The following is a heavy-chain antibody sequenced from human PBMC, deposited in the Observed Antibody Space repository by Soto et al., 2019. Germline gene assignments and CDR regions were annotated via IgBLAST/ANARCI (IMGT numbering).Heavy chain of an antibody. CDR3: ARDLYSTSWYLRAFDM. J-gene: IGHJ3*02. CDR1: ENTFSTYS. Sequence: QVHLVQSGAEVKKPGTSVKVSCKASENTFSTYSLHWVRQAPGQGLEWMGVINPTTTTTTDAQKFQGRVTMTRDTSTSTVFLELSSLRSGDTAVYYCARDLYSTSWYLRAFDMWGQGTMVTVSS. D-gene: IGHD6-13*01. V-gene: IGHV1-46*03. CDR2: INPTTTTT.